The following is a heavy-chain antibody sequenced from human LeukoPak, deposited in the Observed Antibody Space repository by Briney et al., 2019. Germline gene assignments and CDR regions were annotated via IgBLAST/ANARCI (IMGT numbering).Heavy chain of an antibody. CDR2: VSDDGIET. CDR3: VKMRVGDLSLYFFYY. V-gene: IGHV3-23*01. CDR1: GFPFTTNA. Sequence: GGSLRLSCATSGFPFTTNAISWMRQAPGKGLEWVSGVSDDGIETYYADSVRGRFTISRDNSNNTVYLQLSSLRAEATAIYYFVKMRVGDLSLYFFYYWGLGTLVPVSS. J-gene: IGHJ4*02. D-gene: IGHD2-21*02.